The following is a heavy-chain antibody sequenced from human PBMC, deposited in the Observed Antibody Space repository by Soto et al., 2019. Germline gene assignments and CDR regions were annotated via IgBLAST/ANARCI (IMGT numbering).Heavy chain of an antibody. J-gene: IGHJ5*02. CDR2: IYYSGST. V-gene: IGHV4-31*03. Sequence: SLTCTVSGGSISSGGYYWSWIRQHPGKGLEWIGYIYYSGSTYYNPSLKSRVTISVDTSKNQFSLKLSSVTAADTAVYYCARDTMREGALHPCGQGTMVTVSS. CDR3: ARDTMREGALHP. D-gene: IGHD1-1*01. CDR1: GGSISSGGYY.